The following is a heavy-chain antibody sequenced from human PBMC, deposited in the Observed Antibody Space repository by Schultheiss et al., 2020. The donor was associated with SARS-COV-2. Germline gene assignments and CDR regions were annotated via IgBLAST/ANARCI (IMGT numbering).Heavy chain of an antibody. CDR1: GGSLSSNAYY. J-gene: IGHJ5*02. V-gene: IGHV4-39*07. D-gene: IGHD6-19*01. Sequence: SETLSLTCTVSGGSLSSNAYYWGWIRQPPGTGLEWIANVYYNGNAYHNPSLKSRVTISVDTSKNQFSLNLRSATAADTAVYYCARTGAGSYWPRVNWFDPWGQGTLVTVSS. CDR3: ARTGAGSYWPRVNWFDP. CDR2: VYYNGNA.